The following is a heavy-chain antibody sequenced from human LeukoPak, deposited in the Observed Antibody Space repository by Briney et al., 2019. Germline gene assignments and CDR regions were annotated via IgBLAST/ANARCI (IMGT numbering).Heavy chain of an antibody. Sequence: GGSLRLSCAGSGFSVSRNYMTWVRQAPGKGLEWVSVIYSGGRTDYADSVKGRFTISRDSSKNTLYLQMNSLRAEDTAVYYYTRDVIRGTNLGYWGQGTLVTVSS. V-gene: IGHV3-66*02. CDR1: GFSVSRNY. CDR3: TRDVIRGTNLGY. D-gene: IGHD3-10*01. J-gene: IGHJ4*02. CDR2: IYSGGRT.